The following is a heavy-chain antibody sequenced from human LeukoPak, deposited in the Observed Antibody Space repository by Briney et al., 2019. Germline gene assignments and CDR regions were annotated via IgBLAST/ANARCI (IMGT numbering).Heavy chain of an antibody. D-gene: IGHD3-9*01. CDR3: ATDIRSSPLGF. CDR2: IYAGGST. J-gene: IGHJ4*01. V-gene: IGHV3-66*01. Sequence: GGSLRLSCAVSGFRVTNDYMNWVRQAPGKGLEWVSIIYAGGSTYYADSVKGRFSISRDSSNNTLFLQMSNLRADDSGLYYCATDIRSSPLGFWGHGTLVTVSS. CDR1: GFRVTNDY.